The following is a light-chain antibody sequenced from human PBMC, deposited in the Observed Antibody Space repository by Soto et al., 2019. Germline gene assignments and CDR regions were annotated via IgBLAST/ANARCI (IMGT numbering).Light chain of an antibody. CDR2: ETS. CDR3: QQYNNWPSWT. CDR1: ESVSSY. Sequence: EIVLTQSPATLSLSPGERATLSCRASESVSSYLAWYQQKPGLPPRLLIYETSNRVIGIPARFSGSGSGTDFTLTISSLEPEDFGVYYCQQYNNWPSWTFGQGTKVDIK. J-gene: IGKJ1*01. V-gene: IGKV3-11*01.